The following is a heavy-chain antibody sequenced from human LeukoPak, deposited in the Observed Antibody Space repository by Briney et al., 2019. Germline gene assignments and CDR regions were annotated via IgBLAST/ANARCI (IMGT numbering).Heavy chain of an antibody. CDR1: GFTFNDYY. CDR3: ATDGAGFDT. V-gene: IGHV3-11*01. CDR2: INIGGTNT. J-gene: IGHJ5*02. Sequence: PGGSLRLSCAASGFTFNDYYMSWIRQAPGKGLEWLSYINIGGTNTHYADSVKGRFTISRDNAKKSLYLEMNNLRAEDTAVYYCATDGAGFDTWGQGVLVTVST.